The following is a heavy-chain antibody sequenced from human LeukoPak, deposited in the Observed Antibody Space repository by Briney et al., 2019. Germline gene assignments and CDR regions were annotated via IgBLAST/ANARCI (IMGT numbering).Heavy chain of an antibody. V-gene: IGHV4-39*07. Sequence: SETLSLTCSVSGGSTSTSTYYWSWIRQPPGKGLEWIGEINHSGSTNYNPSLKSRVTISVDTSKNQFSLKLSSVTAADTAVYYCARGASRNFDYWGQGTLVTVSS. CDR1: GGSTSTSTYY. CDR2: INHSGST. J-gene: IGHJ4*02. CDR3: ARGASRNFDY.